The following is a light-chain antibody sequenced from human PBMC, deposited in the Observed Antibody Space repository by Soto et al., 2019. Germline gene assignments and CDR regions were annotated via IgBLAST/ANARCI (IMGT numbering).Light chain of an antibody. CDR3: QQSYNTPLT. CDR2: GVS. V-gene: IGKV1-39*01. Sequence: DIQMTQSPSSLSASVGDRVTITCRASQSVRTYLNWYQQKPGKAPNLLIYGVSTLHSGVPSRFSGTGSGTDFTLTISSLQPEDFATYYCQQSYNTPLTFGPGTKVDIK. CDR1: QSVRTY. J-gene: IGKJ3*01.